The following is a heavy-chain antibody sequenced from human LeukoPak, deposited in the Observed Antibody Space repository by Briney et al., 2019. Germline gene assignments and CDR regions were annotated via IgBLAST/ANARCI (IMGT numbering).Heavy chain of an antibody. CDR3: ARDPRSGWSNFDY. CDR1: GYIFNTYS. Sequence: ASVKVSCKASGYIFNTYSISWVRQVPGQGLEWMGWVSAYNGNTWYAQKFQGRVTLTTDTSTSTAYMELRSLRSDDTAVYYCARDPRSGWSNFDYWGQGTLVTVSS. D-gene: IGHD6-19*01. CDR2: VSAYNGNT. J-gene: IGHJ4*02. V-gene: IGHV1-18*01.